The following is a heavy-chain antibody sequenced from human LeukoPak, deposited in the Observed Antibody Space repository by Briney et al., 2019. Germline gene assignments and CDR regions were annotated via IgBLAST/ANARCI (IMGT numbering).Heavy chain of an antibody. V-gene: IGHV1-46*01. CDR1: GYTFTSYY. D-gene: IGHD3-22*01. Sequence: ASVKVSCKASGYTFTSYYMHWVRQAPGQGLEWMGIINPSGGSTSYAQKFQGRVTMTRDTSTSTVYMELSSLRSEDTAVYYCARAVLYDSSGYYRQFDPWGQGTLVTVSS. CDR2: INPSGGST. CDR3: ARAVLYDSSGYYRQFDP. J-gene: IGHJ5*02.